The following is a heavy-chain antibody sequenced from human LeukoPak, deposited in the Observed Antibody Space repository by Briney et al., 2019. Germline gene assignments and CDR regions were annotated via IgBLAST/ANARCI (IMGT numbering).Heavy chain of an antibody. V-gene: IGHV1-24*01. J-gene: IGHJ5*02. CDR1: GYTLTELS. CDR3: ATGHYDILTGSWGWFDP. CDR2: FDPEDGET. D-gene: IGHD3-9*01. Sequence: ASVKVSCKVSGYTLTELSMHWVRQAPGKGLEWMGGFDPEDGETIYAQKFQGRVTMTEGTSTDTAYMELSSLRSEDTAVYYCATGHYDILTGSWGWFDPWGQGTLVTVSS.